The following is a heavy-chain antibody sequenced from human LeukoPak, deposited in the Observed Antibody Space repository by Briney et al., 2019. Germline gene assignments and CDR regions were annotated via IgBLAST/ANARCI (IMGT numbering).Heavy chain of an antibody. D-gene: IGHD3-10*01. Sequence: GGSLRLSCAASGLTFSDYYMNWIRQAPGKGLEWVSYISSSGSTIYYADSVKGRFTISRDNAKNSLYLQMNSLRAEDTAVYYCARDPLSGSSGYWGQGTLVTVSS. CDR3: ARDPLSGSSGY. J-gene: IGHJ4*02. CDR2: ISSSGSTI. V-gene: IGHV3-11*04. CDR1: GLTFSDYY.